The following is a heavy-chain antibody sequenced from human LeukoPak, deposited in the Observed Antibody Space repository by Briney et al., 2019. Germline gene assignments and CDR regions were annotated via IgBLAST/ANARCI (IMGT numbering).Heavy chain of an antibody. CDR3: ARAYCSSTSCYLYYMDV. Sequence: SETLSLTXTVSGGSISSYYWSWIRQPPGKGLEWIGYIYYSGSTNYNPSLKSRVTISVDTSKNQFSLKLSSVTAADTAVYYCARAYCSSTSCYLYYMDVWGKGTTVTVSS. CDR1: GGSISSYY. CDR2: IYYSGST. D-gene: IGHD2-2*01. V-gene: IGHV4-59*01. J-gene: IGHJ6*03.